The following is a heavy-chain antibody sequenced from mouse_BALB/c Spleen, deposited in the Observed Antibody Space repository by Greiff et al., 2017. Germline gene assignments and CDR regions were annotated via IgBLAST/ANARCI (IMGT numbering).Heavy chain of an antibody. CDR3: ARSNSRLITTATYFDV. CDR1: GYTFTSYD. J-gene: IGHJ1*01. CDR2: IFPGDGST. D-gene: IGHD1-2*01. Sequence: QVQLQQSGAELVKPGASVKLSCKASGYTFTSYDINWVRQRPEQGLEWIGWIFPGDGSTKYNEKFKGKATLTTDKSSSTAYMQLSRLTSEDSAVYFCARSNSRLITTATYFDVWGAGTTVTVSS. V-gene: IGHV1S56*01.